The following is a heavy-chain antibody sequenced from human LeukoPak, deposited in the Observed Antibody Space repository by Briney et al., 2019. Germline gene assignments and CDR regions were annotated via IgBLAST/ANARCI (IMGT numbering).Heavy chain of an antibody. D-gene: IGHD2-21*01. CDR1: GFTFSRNTM. CDR3: ARGIAASADY. J-gene: IGHJ4*02. V-gene: IGHV4-39*07. CDR2: IYYSGST. Sequence: GSLRLSCAASGFTFSRNTMNWVRQAPGKGLEWIGSIYYSGSTYYNPSLKSRVTISVDTSKNQFSLKLSSVTAADTAVYYCARGIAASADYWGQGTLVTVSS.